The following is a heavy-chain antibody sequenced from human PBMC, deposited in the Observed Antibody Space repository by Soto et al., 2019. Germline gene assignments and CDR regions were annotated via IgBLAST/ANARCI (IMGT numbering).Heavy chain of an antibody. CDR2: ISGSGGST. CDR1: GFTFSSYA. Sequence: GGSLRLSCAASGFTFSSYAMSWVRQAPGKGLEWVSAISGSGGSTYYADSVKGRFTISRDNSKNTLYLQMNSLRAEDTAVYYCATEKYYYDTGGYYYWGQGTLVTVSS. J-gene: IGHJ4*02. V-gene: IGHV3-23*01. CDR3: ATEKYYYDTGGYYY. D-gene: IGHD3-22*01.